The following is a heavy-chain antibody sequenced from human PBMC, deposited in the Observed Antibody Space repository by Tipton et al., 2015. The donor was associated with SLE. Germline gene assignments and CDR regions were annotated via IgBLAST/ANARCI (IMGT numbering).Heavy chain of an antibody. CDR3: ASVRRGDAFDI. Sequence: TLFLTCTVSGGSISSYYWSWIRQPPGKGLEWIGYMYYSGSTNYNPSLKSRVTISVDTSKNQFSLKLSSVTAADTAVYYCASVRRGDAFDIWGQGTMVTVSS. J-gene: IGHJ3*02. CDR2: MYYSGST. V-gene: IGHV4-59*01. CDR1: GGSISSYY.